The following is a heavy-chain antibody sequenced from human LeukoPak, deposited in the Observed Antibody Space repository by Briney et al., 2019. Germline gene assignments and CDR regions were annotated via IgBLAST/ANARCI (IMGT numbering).Heavy chain of an antibody. CDR2: ISSSSSTM. J-gene: IGHJ4*02. CDR1: GFTFSSYS. D-gene: IGHD4-17*01. CDR3: ARTVTSFYYFDY. V-gene: IGHV3-48*02. Sequence: GGSLRLSCAASGFTFSSYSMSWVRQAPGKGLEWVSFISSSSSTMFYADSVKGRFTISRDNAKNSLYLQMNSLRDEDTAVYYCARTVTSFYYFDYCGQGALVTVSA.